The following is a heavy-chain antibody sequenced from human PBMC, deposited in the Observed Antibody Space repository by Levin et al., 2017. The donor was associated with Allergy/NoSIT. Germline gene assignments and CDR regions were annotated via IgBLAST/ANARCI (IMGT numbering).Heavy chain of an antibody. CDR1: GYTFTGYY. CDR2: INPKNGVI. J-gene: IGHJ3*02. D-gene: IGHD5-18*01. V-gene: IGHV1-2*02. CDR3: ARSYTALDGFDI. Sequence: GESLKISCKASGYTFTGYYVHWVRQAPGQGLEWMGWINPKNGVINYAENFEGRVTMTSDTSSSTAYVDLGSLRSDDSAVYFCARSYTALDGFDIWGQGTMVAVTS.